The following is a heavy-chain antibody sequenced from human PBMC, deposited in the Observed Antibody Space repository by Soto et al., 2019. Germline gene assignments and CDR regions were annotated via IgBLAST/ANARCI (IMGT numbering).Heavy chain of an antibody. Sequence: QVQLQESGPGLVKPSETLSLTCTVSGGSISSYYWSWIRQPPGKGLEWIGYIYYSGSTNYNPSLKSRVTISVDTSKNQFSLKLSSVTAADTAVYYCARAAIVPPYYYYGMDVWGQGTTVTVSS. J-gene: IGHJ6*02. CDR1: GGSISSYY. D-gene: IGHD2-8*01. CDR2: IYYSGST. CDR3: ARAAIVPPYYYYGMDV. V-gene: IGHV4-59*01.